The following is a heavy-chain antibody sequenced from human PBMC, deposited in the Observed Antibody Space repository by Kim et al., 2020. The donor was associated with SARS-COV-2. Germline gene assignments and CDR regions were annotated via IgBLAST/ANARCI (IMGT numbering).Heavy chain of an antibody. CDR2: IYHSGRT. D-gene: IGHD3-22*01. CDR3: ARQKGVIYNSIGYNNY. V-gene: IGHV4-38-2*02. CDR1: GYSISSGYY. J-gene: IGHJ4*01. Sequence: SETLSLTCTVSGYSISSGYYWGWIRQPPGKGLEGFGIIYHSGRTYYTPSPKSRVTISIDNSKNKFSLKLSPLTAEDTAAYYFARQKGVIYNSIGYNNYWG.